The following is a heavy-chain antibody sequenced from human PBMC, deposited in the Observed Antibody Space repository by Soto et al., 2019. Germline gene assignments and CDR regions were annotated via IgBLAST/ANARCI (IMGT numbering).Heavy chain of an antibody. CDR2: VYTSGST. D-gene: IGHD2-2*01. J-gene: IGHJ6*02. CDR1: GGSISSYY. V-gene: IGHV4-4*07. CDR3: ARDVYGSSTSGYYYYGMDV. Sequence: PSETLSLTCTVSGGSISSYYWSWIRQPAGKGLEWIGRVYTSGSTNYNPSLKSRVTMSVDTSKNQFSLKLSSVTAADTAVYYCARDVYGSSTSGYYYYGMDVWGQGTTVTVSS.